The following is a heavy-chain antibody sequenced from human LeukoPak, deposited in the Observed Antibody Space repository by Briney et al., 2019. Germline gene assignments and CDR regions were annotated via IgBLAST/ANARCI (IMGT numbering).Heavy chain of an antibody. CDR2: ISGSGGST. CDR1: GFTFSSYA. Sequence: PGASLRLSCAASGFTFSSYAMSWARQAPGKGLEWVSAISGSGGSTYYADSVKGRFTISRDNSMNTLYLQMNSLRAEDTAVYYCAKQYSSSFLDWFDPWGQGTLVTVSS. J-gene: IGHJ5*02. V-gene: IGHV3-23*01. CDR3: AKQYSSSFLDWFDP. D-gene: IGHD6-6*01.